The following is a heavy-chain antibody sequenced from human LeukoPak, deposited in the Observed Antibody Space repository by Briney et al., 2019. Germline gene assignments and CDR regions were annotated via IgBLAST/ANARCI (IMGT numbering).Heavy chain of an antibody. CDR3: AKDPEYSSGWYLDY. J-gene: IGHJ4*02. CDR1: GVTYRSYA. V-gene: IGHV3-23*01. D-gene: IGHD6-19*01. CDR2: ISGSGGST. Sequence: GGSLRLSCAASGVTYRSYAMSWVRQAPGKGLEWVSAISGSGGSTYYADSVKGRFTISRDNSKNTLYLQMNSLRAEDTAVYYCAKDPEYSSGWYLDYWGQGTLVTVSS.